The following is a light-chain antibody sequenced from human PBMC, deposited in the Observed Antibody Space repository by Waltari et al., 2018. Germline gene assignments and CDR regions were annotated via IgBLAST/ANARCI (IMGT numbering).Light chain of an antibody. J-gene: IGKJ4*01. V-gene: IGKV1-39*01. CDR3: QQRYSTPLT. CDR2: AAS. CDR1: QSISSY. Sequence: DIQMTQSPSSLSASVGDRVTITCRASQSISSYLNRYQQKQGKAPKLLIYAASSLQSGDPSRFSGSRSVTDFTLTISSLQPEDCATYYCQQRYSTPLTFGGGTKVEIK.